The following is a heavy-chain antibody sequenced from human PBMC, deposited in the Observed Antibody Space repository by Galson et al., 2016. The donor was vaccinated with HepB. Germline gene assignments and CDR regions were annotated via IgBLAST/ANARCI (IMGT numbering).Heavy chain of an antibody. CDR2: ICVSFGDI. J-gene: IGHJ4*02. D-gene: IGHD2-2*03. CDR1: GYTFKNFG. V-gene: IGHV3-23*01. Sequence: SLRLSCAASGYTFKNFGMTWVRQAPGKGLEWISTICVSFGDIDYAHSVQGRFTISRDNSKNTLSLQMNSLRAEDTATYYCAIDPSHWIENPFALWGQGTLVTVSS. CDR3: AIDPSHWIENPFAL.